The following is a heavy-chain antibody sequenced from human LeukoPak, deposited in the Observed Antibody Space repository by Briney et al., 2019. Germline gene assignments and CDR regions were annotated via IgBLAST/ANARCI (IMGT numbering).Heavy chain of an antibody. Sequence: PGGSLTLSCAASGFTVITNDMTWLRQAPGKGLEWVSVLYSDGNTKYADSVQGRFTNSRDNSKNTLYLEMNSLSPDDTAVYYCARGVEPLAANTLAYWGQGTLVSVSS. CDR2: LYSDGNT. V-gene: IGHV3-53*01. J-gene: IGHJ4*02. CDR3: ARGVEPLAANTLAY. CDR1: GFTVITND. D-gene: IGHD1-14*01.